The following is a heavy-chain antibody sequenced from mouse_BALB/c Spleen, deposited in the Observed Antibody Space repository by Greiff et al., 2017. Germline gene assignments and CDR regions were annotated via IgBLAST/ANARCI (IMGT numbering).Heavy chain of an antibody. J-gene: IGHJ4*01. CDR1: GFSLTSYG. V-gene: IGHV2-2*02. CDR2: IWSGGST. D-gene: IGHD2-5*01. CDR3: AIYSNYFLYAMDY. Sequence: VKLQESGPGLVQPSQSLSITCTVSGFSLTSYGVHWVRQSPGKGLEWLGVIWSGGSTDYNAAFISRLSISKDNSKSQVFFKMNSLQANDTAIYYCAIYSNYFLYAMDYWGQGTSVTVSS.